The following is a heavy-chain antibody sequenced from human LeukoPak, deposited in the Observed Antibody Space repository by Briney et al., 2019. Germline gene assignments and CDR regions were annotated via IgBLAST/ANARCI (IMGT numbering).Heavy chain of an antibody. CDR1: GGTFSSYA. CDR2: IIPIFGTA. V-gene: IGHV1-69*05. Sequence: SVKVSCKASGGTFSSYAVSWVRQAPGQGLEWMGGIIPIFGTANYAQNFQGRVTITTDESTSTAYMELSSLRFEDTAVYYCVRVTVAIPAAKVWSDPWGQGTLVTVSS. CDR3: VRVTVAIPAAKVWSDP. D-gene: IGHD2-2*01. J-gene: IGHJ5*02.